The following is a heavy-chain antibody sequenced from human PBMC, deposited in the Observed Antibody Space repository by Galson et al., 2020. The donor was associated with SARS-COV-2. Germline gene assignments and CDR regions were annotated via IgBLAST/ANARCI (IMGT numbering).Heavy chain of an antibody. CDR2: IFRSGYT. J-gene: IGHJ4*02. CDR3: VSGFSDSWESAYY. D-gene: IGHD1-26*01. CDR1: GLSINSGYH. Sequence: SETLSLTCVVSGLSINSGYHWGWIRQSPGKGLEWIGTIFRSGYTHYNPSLKSRVTISADTSKNQFSLRLTSVTPADTAVYYCVSGFSDSWESAYYWGQGTLVTVSS. V-gene: IGHV4-38-2*01.